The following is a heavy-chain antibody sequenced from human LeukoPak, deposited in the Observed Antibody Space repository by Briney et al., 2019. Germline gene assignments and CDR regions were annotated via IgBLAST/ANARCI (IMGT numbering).Heavy chain of an antibody. CDR3: ASSDSGSYRWFDP. D-gene: IGHD1-26*01. CDR1: GYTFTSYF. Sequence: SVKVSCKASGYTFTSYFMHWVRQAPGQGLEWMGGIIPIFGTANYAQKFQGRVTITADESTSTAYMELSSLRSEDTAVYYCASSDSGSYRWFDPWGQGTLVTVSS. CDR2: IIPIFGTA. V-gene: IGHV1-69*13. J-gene: IGHJ5*02.